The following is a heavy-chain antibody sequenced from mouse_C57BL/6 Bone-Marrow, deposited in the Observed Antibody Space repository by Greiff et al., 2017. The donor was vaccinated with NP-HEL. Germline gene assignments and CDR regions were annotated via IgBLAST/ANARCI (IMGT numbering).Heavy chain of an antibody. CDR2: ISDGGSYT. V-gene: IGHV5-4*03. CDR3: ARAHYFDY. CDR1: GFTFSSYA. J-gene: IGHJ2*01. Sequence: EVMLVESGGGLVKPGGSLKLSCAASGFTFSSYAMSWVRQTPEKRLEWVATISDGGSYTYYPDNVKGRFTISRANAKNNLYLQMSHLKSEDTAMYYCARAHYFDYWGQGTTLTVSS.